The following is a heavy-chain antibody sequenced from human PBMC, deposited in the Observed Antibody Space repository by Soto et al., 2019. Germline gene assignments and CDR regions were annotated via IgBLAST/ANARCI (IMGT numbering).Heavy chain of an antibody. CDR3: ARDQAGAGPPTWGWGVQGGFYHYAMDV. Sequence: GGSLRLSCAASGVAFSTYNMNWVRLSPGKGLEWISSISRSSSSIHYADSVRGRFTISRDNAQRSLFLQMSSLRAEDTAVYYCARDQAGAGPPTWGWGVQGGFYHYAMDVWGQGTTVTVSS. J-gene: IGHJ6*02. CDR2: ISRSSSSI. CDR1: GVAFSTYN. V-gene: IGHV3-21*01. D-gene: IGHD7-27*01.